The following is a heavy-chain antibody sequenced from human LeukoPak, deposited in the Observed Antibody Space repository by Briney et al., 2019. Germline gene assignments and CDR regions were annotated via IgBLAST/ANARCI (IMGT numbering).Heavy chain of an antibody. CDR1: GFTFSSYS. Sequence: GGSLRLSCAASGFTFSSYSMNWVRQAPGQGLEWVSSISSSSSYIYYADSVKGRFTISRDNSRNTVYLQMNSLRAEDTAVYYCANDLGWIQLNLGRGQGTLVTVSS. CDR3: ANDLGWIQLNLG. J-gene: IGHJ4*02. CDR2: ISSSSSYI. D-gene: IGHD5-18*01. V-gene: IGHV3-21*04.